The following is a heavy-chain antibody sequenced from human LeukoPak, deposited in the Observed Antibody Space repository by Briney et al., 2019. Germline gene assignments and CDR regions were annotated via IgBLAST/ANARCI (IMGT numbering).Heavy chain of an antibody. V-gene: IGHV3-74*01. CDR3: ARVDPIAARLFDY. CDR1: GFTFSSYY. CDR2: INGDESST. Sequence: GGSLRLSCAASGFTFSSYYMHWVRQVPGKGLVWVSRINGDESSTTYADSVKGRFTISRDNSKNTLYLQMNSLRAEDTAVYYCARVDPIAARLFDYWGQGTLVTVSS. D-gene: IGHD6-6*01. J-gene: IGHJ4*02.